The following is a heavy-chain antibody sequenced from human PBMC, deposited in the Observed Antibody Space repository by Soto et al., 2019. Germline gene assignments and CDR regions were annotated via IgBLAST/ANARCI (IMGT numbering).Heavy chain of an antibody. J-gene: IGHJ4*02. CDR2: IIPIFNST. D-gene: IGHD2-2*02. V-gene: IGHV1-69*06. CDR1: GSRFSNYV. CDR3: AREGRGRKAGYNGLVSLGY. Sequence: SVKVSCKVSGSRFSNYVISWVRQAPGHGLEWLGRIIPIFNSTKYAQNFQGRVTITADKSTSTASRELSSLRSDDTAVYYCAREGRGRKAGYNGLVSLGYWGQGTLVTVSS.